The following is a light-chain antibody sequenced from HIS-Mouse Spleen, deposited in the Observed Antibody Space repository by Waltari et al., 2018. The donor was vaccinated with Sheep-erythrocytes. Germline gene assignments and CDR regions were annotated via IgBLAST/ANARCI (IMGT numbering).Light chain of an antibody. CDR1: SSADGGNNY. V-gene: IGLV2-11*01. Sequence: QSALTQPRSVSGSPGQSVTISCTGTSSADGGNNYVSWYQQHPGKAPKLMIYDVSKRPSGVPDRFSGSKSGNTASLTISGLQAEDEADYYCCSYAGSYNHVFATGTKVTVL. J-gene: IGLJ1*01. CDR2: DVS. CDR3: CSYAGSYNHV.